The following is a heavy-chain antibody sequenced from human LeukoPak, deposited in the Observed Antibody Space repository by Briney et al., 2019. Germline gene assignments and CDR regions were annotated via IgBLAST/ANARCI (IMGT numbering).Heavy chain of an antibody. J-gene: IGHJ4*02. CDR2: ISAYNGNT. Sequence: ASVKVSYKASGYTFTSYGISWVRQAPGQGLEWMGWISAYNGNTNYAQKLQGRVTMTTDTSTITAYMELRSLRSDDTAVYYCARDREVLWFGESPDYWGQGTLVTVSS. CDR1: GYTFTSYG. CDR3: ARDREVLWFGESPDY. V-gene: IGHV1-18*01. D-gene: IGHD3-10*01.